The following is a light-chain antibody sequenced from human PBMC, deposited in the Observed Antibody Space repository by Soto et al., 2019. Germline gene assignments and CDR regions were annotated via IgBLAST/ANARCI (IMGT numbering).Light chain of an antibody. J-gene: IGKJ5*01. Sequence: SCRASQSVSSNLAWYQKKPGQAPRLLXSDASNRATGIPARFSGSGSGTDLTRTITGVAPYVLTLYSCLRRHSWTPITFGRGTRLEIK. CDR3: LRRHSWTPIT. V-gene: IGKV3-11*01. CDR2: DAS. CDR1: QSVSSN.